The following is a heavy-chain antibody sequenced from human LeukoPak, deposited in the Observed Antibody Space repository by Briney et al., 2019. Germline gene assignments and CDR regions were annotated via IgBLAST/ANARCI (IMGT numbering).Heavy chain of an antibody. J-gene: IGHJ6*03. CDR1: GFTFSSYG. CDR3: ARDRGSPSERYYYYYYMDV. D-gene: IGHD6-6*01. V-gene: IGHV3-33*01. Sequence: GGSLRRSCAASGFTFSSYGMHWGRQAPGKGLEGVAVIWYDGSNKYYADSVKGRCTISRDDSKNTLYLQMTSLSAEDTAVYYCARDRGSPSERYYYYYYMDVWGKGTPVTVSS. CDR2: IWYDGSNK.